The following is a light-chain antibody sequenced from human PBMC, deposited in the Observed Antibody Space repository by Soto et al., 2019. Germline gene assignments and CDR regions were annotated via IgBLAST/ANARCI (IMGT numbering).Light chain of an antibody. CDR3: QQYGSSHT. J-gene: IGKJ5*01. V-gene: IGKV3-20*01. Sequence: SLSPGERATLSCRASQSVTSTYLAWYQQKPGQAPRLLIYGASSRAIGIPDRFSGSVSGSDFILTINRLEPEDFAVYYCQQYGSSHTFGQRARLEIK. CDR1: QSVTSTY. CDR2: GAS.